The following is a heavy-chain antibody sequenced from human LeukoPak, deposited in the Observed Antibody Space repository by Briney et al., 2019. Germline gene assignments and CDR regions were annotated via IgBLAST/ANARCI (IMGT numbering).Heavy chain of an antibody. CDR2: ISHDGSKK. D-gene: IGHD1-26*01. Sequence: PGRSLGLSCAASGFTFSSHAMHWVRQVPGKGLEWVAVISHDGSKKYYADSVKGRFSISRDSSKNTLYLQMNSLRAEDTAVYYCARDVSGSYSVDYWGQGTLLTVPS. CDR3: ARDVSGSYSVDY. V-gene: IGHV3-30-3*01. CDR1: GFTFSSHA. J-gene: IGHJ4*02.